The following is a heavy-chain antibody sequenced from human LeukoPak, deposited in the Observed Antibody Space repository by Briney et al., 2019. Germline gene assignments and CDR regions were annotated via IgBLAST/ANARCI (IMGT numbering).Heavy chain of an antibody. J-gene: IGHJ4*02. CDR3: APRSHYYDSSGYYYAFDY. CDR1: GYTLTELS. CDR2: FDPEDGET. D-gene: IGHD3-22*01. V-gene: IGHV1-24*01. Sequence: ASVKVSCKVSGYTLTELSMHWVRQAPGKGLEWKGVFDPEDGETIYAQKFQGRVNATEYTSTDTGYMELSRLRSEDTAVYYCAPRSHYYDSSGYYYAFDYWGQGTLVTVSS.